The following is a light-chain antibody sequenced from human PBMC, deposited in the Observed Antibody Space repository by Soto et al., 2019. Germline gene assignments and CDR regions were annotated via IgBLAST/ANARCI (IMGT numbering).Light chain of an antibody. V-gene: IGLV2-14*01. CDR1: SSDVGDYNY. J-gene: IGLJ3*02. CDR2: EVT. Sequence: SALTQPASVSGSPGQSITISCTGASSDVGDYNYVSWYQEHPGQVPKLIIFEVTTRPSGVSDSFSGSRSGNTASLTISGLQAEDEADYYCLSHTGSRTLFGGGTKLTVL. CDR3: LSHTGSRTL.